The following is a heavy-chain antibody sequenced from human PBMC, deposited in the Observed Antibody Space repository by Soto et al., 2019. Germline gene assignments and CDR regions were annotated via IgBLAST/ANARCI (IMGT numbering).Heavy chain of an antibody. V-gene: IGHV3-7*03. J-gene: IGHJ3*02. Sequence: PGGSLRLSCAASGFTFSSYWMSWVRQAPGKGLEWVANIKQDGSEKYYVDSVKGRFTISRDNAKNSLYLQMNSLRAEDTAVYYCARGDRIAAADHDAFDIWGQGTMVTVSS. D-gene: IGHD6-13*01. CDR3: ARGDRIAAADHDAFDI. CDR2: IKQDGSEK. CDR1: GFTFSSYW.